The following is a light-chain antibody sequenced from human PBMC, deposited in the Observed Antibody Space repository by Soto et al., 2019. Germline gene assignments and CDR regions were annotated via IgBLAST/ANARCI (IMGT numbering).Light chain of an antibody. V-gene: IGLV1-40*01. J-gene: IGLJ2*01. Sequence: QPVLTQPPSVSGAPGQRVTISCTGSSSNIGAGYDVHWYQQLPGTAPKLLIYGHSNRPSGVPDRFSGSKSGTSASLAITGLQAEDEADYYCQSYDSSLYVVFGGGTKLTVL. CDR3: QSYDSSLYVV. CDR1: SSNIGAGYD. CDR2: GHS.